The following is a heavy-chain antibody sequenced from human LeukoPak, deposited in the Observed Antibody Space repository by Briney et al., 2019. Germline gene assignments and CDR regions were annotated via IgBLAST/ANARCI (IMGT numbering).Heavy chain of an antibody. CDR3: ARVTARIVVVPAETTRLVTDYYFDY. Sequence: SETLSLTCTVSGGSLSSGSYYWSWIRQPPGKGLEWIGYIYYSGSTNYSPSLKSRVTISVDTSKNQFSLKLSSVTAADTAVYYCARVTARIVVVPAETTRLVTDYYFDYWGQGTLVTVSS. CDR1: GGSLSSGSYY. J-gene: IGHJ4*02. V-gene: IGHV4-61*01. CDR2: IYYSGST. D-gene: IGHD2-2*01.